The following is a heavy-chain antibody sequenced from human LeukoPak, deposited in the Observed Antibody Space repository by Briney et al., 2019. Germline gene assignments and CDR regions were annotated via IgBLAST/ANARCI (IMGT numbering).Heavy chain of an antibody. J-gene: IGHJ4*02. Sequence: PSETLSLTCTVSGGSISSYYWSWIRQPPGKGLEWIGYIYYSGSTNYNPSLKSRVTISVDTSKNQFSLRLSSVTASDTAVYYCARVTYYYVSSGYSHRVFDYWGQGTLVTVSS. CDR2: IYYSGST. D-gene: IGHD3-22*01. CDR1: GGSISSYY. V-gene: IGHV4-59*01. CDR3: ARVTYYYVSSGYSHRVFDY.